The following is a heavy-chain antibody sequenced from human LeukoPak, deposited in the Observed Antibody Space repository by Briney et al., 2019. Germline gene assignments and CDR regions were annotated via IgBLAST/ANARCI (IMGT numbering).Heavy chain of an antibody. CDR3: ARGPPENYDFWTYWFDP. CDR1: GGSISSSSYY. V-gene: IGHV4-39*07. D-gene: IGHD3-3*01. CDR2: IYYGGNT. J-gene: IGHJ5*02. Sequence: PSETLSLTCTVSGGSISSSSYYWGWIRQPPGKGLEWIGSIYYGGNTYYNPSLKSRVTISVDTSKNQFSLKLSSVTAADTAVYYCARGPPENYDFWTYWFDPWGQGTLVTVSS.